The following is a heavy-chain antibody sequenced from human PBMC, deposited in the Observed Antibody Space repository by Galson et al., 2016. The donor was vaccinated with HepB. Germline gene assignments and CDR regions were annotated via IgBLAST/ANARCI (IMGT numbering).Heavy chain of an antibody. CDR2: ITWNRALI. J-gene: IGHJ4*02. CDR1: GFTFDAYA. Sequence: SLRLSCAASGFTFDAYAFHWVRLPPGRGLEWVAHITWNRALIDYADSVKGRFTISRDNAQNTVYLQLDSLRNDDTALYYCVKARGATTEVLDFWGQGTPVTVSS. D-gene: IGHD1-1*01. V-gene: IGHV3-9*01. CDR3: VKARGATTEVLDF.